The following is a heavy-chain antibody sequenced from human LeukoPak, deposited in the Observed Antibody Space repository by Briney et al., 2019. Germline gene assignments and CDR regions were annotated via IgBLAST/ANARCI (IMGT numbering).Heavy chain of an antibody. V-gene: IGHV5-51*01. CDR3: ARHPSYTSGWPLDY. J-gene: IGHJ4*02. CDR2: IYPDDSDT. Sequence: GEYLKISCKGSGYSVTNNWIGWVRQMPGRGLEWMGIIYPDDSDTRYSPSFQGQVTISADKSINTAYLQWSSLKASDTAMYYCARHPSYTSGWPLDYWGQGTLVTVSS. CDR1: GYSVTNNW. D-gene: IGHD6-19*01.